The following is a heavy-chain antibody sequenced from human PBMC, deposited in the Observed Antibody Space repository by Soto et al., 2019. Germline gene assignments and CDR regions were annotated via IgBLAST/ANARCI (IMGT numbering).Heavy chain of an antibody. J-gene: IGHJ6*01. V-gene: IGHV3-30*03. Sequence: QGQLVESGGGVVQPGRSLRLSCAASGFSFSSYGMEWVRLAPGKGLEWVAATTYDGGIKHYVDSVKGRFTISRDNSKNTLYLQMNXXXXXXXXXXXXXXXXXNXYFYYG. CDR1: GFSFSSYG. CDR3: XXXXXNXYFYYG. CDR2: TTYDGGIK.